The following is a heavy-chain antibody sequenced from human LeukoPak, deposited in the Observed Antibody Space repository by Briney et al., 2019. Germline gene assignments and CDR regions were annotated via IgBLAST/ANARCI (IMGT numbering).Heavy chain of an antibody. V-gene: IGHV4-39*01. CDR2: IYYSGST. CDR1: GGSISSGGYY. D-gene: IGHD2-2*01. J-gene: IGHJ4*02. CDR3: ARHTIVVVPD. Sequence: SETLSLTCTVSGGSISSGGYYWGWIRQPPGKGLEWIGSIYYSGSTYYNPSLKSRVTISVDTSKNQFSLKLSSVTAADTAVYYCARHTIVVVPDWGQGTLVTVSS.